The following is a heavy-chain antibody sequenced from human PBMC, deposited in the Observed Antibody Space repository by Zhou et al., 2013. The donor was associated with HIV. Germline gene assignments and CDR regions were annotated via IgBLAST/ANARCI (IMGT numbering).Heavy chain of an antibody. J-gene: IGHJ4*02. CDR2: ISTFNGDT. V-gene: IGHV1-18*01. CDR1: GYTFTTYN. D-gene: IGHD5-12*01. Sequence: QVQLVQSGAEVKKPGASVKVSCKASGYTFTTYNINWVRQAPGQGLEWMGWISTFNGDTNSAQNFQGRVTMTTDTSTSTAYMELRSLRSDDTAVYYCARDIVSTIGDYFDFWGQGSLVTVSS. CDR3: ARDIVSTIGDYFDF.